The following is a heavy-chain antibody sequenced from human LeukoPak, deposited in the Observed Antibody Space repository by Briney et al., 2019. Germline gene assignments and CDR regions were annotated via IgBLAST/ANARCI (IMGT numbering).Heavy chain of an antibody. CDR3: ARLGKKYYDFWSGYYYLGGDGMDV. Sequence: ASVKVSCKASGYTFTSYDINWVRQATGQGLEWMGWMNPNSGNTGYVQKFQGRVTMTRNTSISTAYMELSSLRSEDTAVYYCARLGKKYYDFWSGYYYLGGDGMDVWGQGTTVTVSS. J-gene: IGHJ6*02. CDR2: MNPNSGNT. D-gene: IGHD3-3*01. CDR1: GYTFTSYD. V-gene: IGHV1-8*01.